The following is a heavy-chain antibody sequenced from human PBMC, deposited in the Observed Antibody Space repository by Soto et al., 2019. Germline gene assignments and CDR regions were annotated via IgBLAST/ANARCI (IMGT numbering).Heavy chain of an antibody. J-gene: IGHJ4*02. D-gene: IGHD4-17*01. V-gene: IGHV1-69*01. CDR3: ARSTFYGDYPPYYFDY. CDR2: IIPIFGTA. Sequence: QVQLVRSGAEVKKPGSSVKVSCKASGGTFSSYAISWVRQAPGQGLEWMGGIIPIFGTANYAQKFQGRVTITADESTSTAYMELSSLRSEDTAVYYCARSTFYGDYPPYYFDYWGQGTLVTVSS. CDR1: GGTFSSYA.